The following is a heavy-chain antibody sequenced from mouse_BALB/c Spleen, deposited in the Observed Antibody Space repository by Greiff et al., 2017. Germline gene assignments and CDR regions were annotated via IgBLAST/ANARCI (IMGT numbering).Heavy chain of an antibody. CDR3: ARSIYDGYSAWFAY. D-gene: IGHD2-3*01. V-gene: IGHV3-2*02. Sequence: EVKLQESGPGLVKPSQSLSLTCTVTGYSITSDYAWNWIRQFPGNTLEWMGYISYSGSTSYNPSLKSRISITRDTSRNQFFLQLNSVTTEDTATDYCARSIYDGYSAWFAYWGQGTLVTVSA. CDR1: GYSITSDYA. J-gene: IGHJ3*01. CDR2: ISYSGST.